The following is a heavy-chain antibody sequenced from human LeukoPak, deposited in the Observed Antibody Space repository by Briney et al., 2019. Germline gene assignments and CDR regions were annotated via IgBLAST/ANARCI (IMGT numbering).Heavy chain of an antibody. D-gene: IGHD3-9*01. CDR2: INPNSGDT. V-gene: IGHV1-2*02. CDR1: GYIFTAYY. J-gene: IGHJ5*02. Sequence: ASVKVSCKASGYIFTAYYLSWVRQAPGQGPEWMGWINPNSGDTNYAQRFRGRVTMTSDTAIRTAYMELSRLRSDDTAVYYGARSDILSGSYNWFDPWGQGTLVTVSS. CDR3: ARSDILSGSYNWFDP.